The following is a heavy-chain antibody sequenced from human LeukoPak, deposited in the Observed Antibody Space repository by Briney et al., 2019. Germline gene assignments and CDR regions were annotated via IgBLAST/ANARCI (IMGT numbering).Heavy chain of an antibody. CDR2: ISDSGGAT. J-gene: IGHJ4*02. V-gene: IGHV3-23*01. CDR3: AKVGVGWVAFEY. CDR1: GFTFSNFA. D-gene: IGHD3-16*01. Sequence: PGGSLRLSCAASGFTFSNFAMSWVRQAPGKGLQWVSAISDSGGATFYADSVKGRFTISRDNSKNTLYLQMNSLRAEDTAVYYCAKVGVGWVAFEYWGQGTLVTVSS.